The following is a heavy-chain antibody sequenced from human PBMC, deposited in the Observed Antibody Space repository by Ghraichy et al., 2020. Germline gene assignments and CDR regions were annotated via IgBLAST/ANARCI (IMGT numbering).Heavy chain of an antibody. Sequence: GGSLRLSCAASGFTFSSHDMHWVRQPTGKGLEWVSGFGTAGDIYYSDSVKGRFTISRENAKNSLYLQMNSLRAGDTAVYYCARVAIRGGYDYWGQGTLVTVSS. J-gene: IGHJ4*02. CDR3: ARVAIRGGYDY. D-gene: IGHD5-12*01. CDR1: GFTFSSHD. CDR2: FGTAGDI. V-gene: IGHV3-13*01.